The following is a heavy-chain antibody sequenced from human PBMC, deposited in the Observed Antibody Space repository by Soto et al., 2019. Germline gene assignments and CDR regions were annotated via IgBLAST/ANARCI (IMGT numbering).Heavy chain of an antibody. CDR1: VGTFRGYA. Sequence: QVQLVQSGAEVKKPGSSLRVCCKASVGTFRGYAFRWVRQALGQGREWMGGIIPIFGTANCAQMFQGSVTITADESTNTAYMELSRLRSEDTAVYYCARNGDYEGSAFDIWGQGTMVTVSS. CDR2: IIPIFGTA. CDR3: ARNGDYEGSAFDI. J-gene: IGHJ3*02. V-gene: IGHV1-69*12. D-gene: IGHD4-17*01.